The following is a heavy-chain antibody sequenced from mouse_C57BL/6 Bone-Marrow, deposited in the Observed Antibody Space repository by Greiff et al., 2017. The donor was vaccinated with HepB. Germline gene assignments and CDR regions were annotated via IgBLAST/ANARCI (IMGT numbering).Heavy chain of an antibody. CDR2: SRNKANDYTT. CDR1: GFTFSDFY. V-gene: IGHV7-1*01. Sequence: EVKLMDSGGGLVQSGRSLRLSCATSGFTFSDFYMEWVRQAPGKGLEWIAASRNKANDYTTEYSASVKGRFIVSRDTSQSILYLQMNALRAEDTAIYYCARDANYAMDYWGQGTSVTVSS. CDR3: ARDANYAMDY. J-gene: IGHJ4*01.